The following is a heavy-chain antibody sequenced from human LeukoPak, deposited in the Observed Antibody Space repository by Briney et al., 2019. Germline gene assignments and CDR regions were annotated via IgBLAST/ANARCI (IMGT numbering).Heavy chain of an antibody. CDR3: AKAPTGYYYSGMDV. J-gene: IGHJ6*02. D-gene: IGHD6-13*01. Sequence: GGSLRLSCAASGFTFSSYAMSWVRQAPGKGLEWVSAISGSGGSTYYADSVKGRFTISRDNSKNTLYLQMNSLRAEDTAVYYCAKAPTGYYYSGMDVWGQGTTVTVSS. CDR2: ISGSGGST. V-gene: IGHV3-23*01. CDR1: GFTFSSYA.